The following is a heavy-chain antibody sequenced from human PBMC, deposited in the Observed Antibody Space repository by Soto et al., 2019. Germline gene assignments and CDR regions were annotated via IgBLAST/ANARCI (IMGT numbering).Heavy chain of an antibody. V-gene: IGHV3-23*01. CDR2: MTSSGSGT. J-gene: IGHJ4*02. CDR3: AKDLRNIGARPWFKCFDD. CDR1: GFTFTSYA. Sequence: EVQMLESGGGLVQPGGSLRLSCEVSGFTFTSYAMNWVRQAPGKGLEWVAGMTSSGSGTFYADSVKGRFTISRDNFRNTLYLALSTVREDDTAVYFCAKDLRNIGARPWFKCFDDWGQGTLVTVSS. D-gene: IGHD6-6*01.